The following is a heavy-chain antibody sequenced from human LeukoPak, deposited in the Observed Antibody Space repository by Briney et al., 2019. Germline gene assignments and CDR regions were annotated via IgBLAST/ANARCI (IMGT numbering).Heavy chain of an antibody. V-gene: IGHV3-74*01. J-gene: IGHJ6*03. CDR2: INRDGSST. CDR3: ARVGSSSVYYYYYYMDV. D-gene: IGHD6-13*01. Sequence: QPGGSLRLFCAASGFTFSSYWIHWVRQAPGKGLVWVSRINRDGSSTDYADSVKGRFTISRDNAKNALYLQMNSLRVEDTAVYYCARVGSSSVYYYYYYMDVWGKGTTVTVSS. CDR1: GFTFSSYW.